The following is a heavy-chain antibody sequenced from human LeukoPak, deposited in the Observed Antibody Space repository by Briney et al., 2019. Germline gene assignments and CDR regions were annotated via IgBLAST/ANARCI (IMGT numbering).Heavy chain of an antibody. V-gene: IGHV3-33*06. CDR3: AKDHSSGYYAMYYFDY. D-gene: IGHD3-22*01. CDR1: GFTFSSYG. CDR2: IWYDGSNK. Sequence: GGSLRLSCAASGFTFSSYGMHWVRQAPGKGLEWVAVIWYDGSNKYYADSVKGRFTISRDNSKNTLYLQMNSLRAEDTAVYYCAKDHSSGYYAMYYFDYWGQGTLVTVSP. J-gene: IGHJ4*02.